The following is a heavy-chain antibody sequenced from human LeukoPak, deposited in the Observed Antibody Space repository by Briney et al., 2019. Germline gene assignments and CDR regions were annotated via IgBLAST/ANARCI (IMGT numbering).Heavy chain of an antibody. D-gene: IGHD3-10*01. CDR2: ISDDGSNK. Sequence: PGGSLSLSCAASGFTFSSYAMHWVRKAPGKGLEWVAVISDDGSNKYYADSVKGRFTISRDNSKNTLYLQMNSLRPEDTAIYYCASQGGLLWFGELSGGMDVWGQGTTVTVSS. CDR3: ASQGGLLWFGELSGGMDV. V-gene: IGHV3-30*04. CDR1: GFTFSSYA. J-gene: IGHJ6*02.